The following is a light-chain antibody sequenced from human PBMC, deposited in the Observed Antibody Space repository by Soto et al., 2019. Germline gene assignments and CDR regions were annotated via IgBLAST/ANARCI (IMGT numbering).Light chain of an antibody. J-gene: IGLJ3*02. Sequence: LTQPASVSGSPGQSITISCTGTSSDIGDYNYVSWYQQRPGSAPTTVIFEDNQRPSGVPDRFSGSIDTSSNSASLTISGLKTEDEADYYCQSYDSSNPVVIGGGTKLTVL. CDR2: EDN. CDR3: QSYDSSNPVV. CDR1: SDIGDYNY. V-gene: IGLV6-57*02.